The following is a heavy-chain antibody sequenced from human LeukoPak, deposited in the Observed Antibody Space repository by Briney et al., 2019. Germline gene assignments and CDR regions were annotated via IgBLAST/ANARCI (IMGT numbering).Heavy chain of an antibody. Sequence: GGSLRLSCAASGFTFSSYAMNWVRQAPGKGLEWVSTISGSGGSTYYAGSVKGRFTISRDNSKNTLYPQMNGLRAEDTAVYYCAKRGGYGPFDYWGQGTLVTVSS. CDR2: ISGSGGST. CDR1: GFTFSSYA. D-gene: IGHD5-12*01. CDR3: AKRGGYGPFDY. V-gene: IGHV3-23*01. J-gene: IGHJ4*02.